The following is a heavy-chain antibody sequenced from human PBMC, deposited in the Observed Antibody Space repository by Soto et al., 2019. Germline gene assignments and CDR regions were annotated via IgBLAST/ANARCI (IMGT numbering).Heavy chain of an antibody. CDR1: GYTVTGYY. V-gene: IGHV1-2*04. J-gene: IGHJ6*03. Sequence: ASVKVSCKASGYTVTGYYMHWVRQAPGQGLEWMGWINPNSGGTNYANKFQGWVTMTRNTSISTAYMDLCRLVTDDTAVYYCERGYCTNGVCPYYYYYMDVWGKGTTVTVS. D-gene: IGHD2-8*01. CDR2: INPNSGGT. CDR3: ERGYCTNGVCPYYYYYMDV.